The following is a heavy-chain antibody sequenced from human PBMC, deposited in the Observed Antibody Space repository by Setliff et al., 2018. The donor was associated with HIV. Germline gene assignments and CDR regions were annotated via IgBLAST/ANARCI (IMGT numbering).Heavy chain of an antibody. CDR2: TYISGST. CDR1: GVSISDHY. Sequence: SETLSLTCFVSGVSISDHYWGWIRQPPGKGLEWIGYTYISGSTNYNPSLKSRVTISLDTSKNQFSLKLSSVTAADTAVYYCARGLSFYDPGGFDYWGQGTLVTVSS. D-gene: IGHD3-22*01. J-gene: IGHJ4*02. CDR3: ARGLSFYDPGGFDY. V-gene: IGHV4-4*09.